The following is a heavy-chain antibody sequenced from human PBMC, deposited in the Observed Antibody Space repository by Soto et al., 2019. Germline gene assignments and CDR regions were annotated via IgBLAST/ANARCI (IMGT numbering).Heavy chain of an antibody. Sequence: SETLSLTCTVSGDSISSGDYYWSWIRQPPGKGLEWIGCIYYSGNTYYNPSLKRRFSISVDTSKNQFSLQLSSVTVADTAVYYCARHLENYYGSGSYLYYYYGMDVWGQGTTVT. CDR2: IYYSGNT. CDR3: ARHLENYYGSGSYLYYYYGMDV. CDR1: GDSISSGDYY. D-gene: IGHD3-10*01. V-gene: IGHV4-30-4*01. J-gene: IGHJ6*02.